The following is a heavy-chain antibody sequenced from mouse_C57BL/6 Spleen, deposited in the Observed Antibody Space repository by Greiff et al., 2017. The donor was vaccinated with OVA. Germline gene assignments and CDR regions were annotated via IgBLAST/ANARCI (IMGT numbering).Heavy chain of an antibody. CDR2: IDPSDSYT. CDR1: GYTFTSYW. Sequence: QVQLQQPGAELVMPGASVKLSCKASGYTFTSYWIHWVKQRPGQGLEWIGEIDPSDSYTNYNQKFKGKSTLTVDKSSSTAYMQLSSLTSEDSAVYYCARGGTAQATFDYWGQGTTLTVSS. D-gene: IGHD3-2*02. J-gene: IGHJ2*01. V-gene: IGHV1-69*01. CDR3: ARGGTAQATFDY.